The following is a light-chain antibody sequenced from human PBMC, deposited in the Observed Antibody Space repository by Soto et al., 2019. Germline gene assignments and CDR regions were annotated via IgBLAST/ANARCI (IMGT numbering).Light chain of an antibody. Sequence: DIPLTQSPSSLSASVVDRVTITCRASQTISSWLAWYQQKPGKAPKLLIYKASTLKSGVPSRFSGSGSGTEFTLTISSLQPDDFATYYCQHYNSYSEAFGQGTKVDIK. V-gene: IGKV1-5*03. CDR3: QHYNSYSEA. CDR2: KAS. J-gene: IGKJ1*01. CDR1: QTISSW.